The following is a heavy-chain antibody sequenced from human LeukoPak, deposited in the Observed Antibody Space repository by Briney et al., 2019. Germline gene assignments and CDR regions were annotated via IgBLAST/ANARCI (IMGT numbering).Heavy chain of an antibody. CDR1: GGSISDYY. D-gene: IGHD3-22*01. CDR2: IYYSGST. CDR3: ARVDDSSVIDY. J-gene: IGHJ4*02. Sequence: PSETLSLTCTVSGGSISDYYWSWIRQPPGKGLEWIGHIYYSGSTNYNPSLKSRITISVDTSKNQFSLKLSSVTAADTAVYYCARVDDSSVIDYWGQGTLVTVSS. V-gene: IGHV4-59*01.